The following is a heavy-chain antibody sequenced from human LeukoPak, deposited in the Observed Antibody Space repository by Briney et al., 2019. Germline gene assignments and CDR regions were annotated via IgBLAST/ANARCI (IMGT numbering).Heavy chain of an antibody. Sequence: SETLSLTCTVSRGSVSSSTYYWSWVRQPPGKGLEWIASIYYTGSTYYNPSLKSRVTISLDMSKNEFSLTMTSVTAADTAVYFCTAEKNGSPHYWGQGTQVTVSS. CDR2: IYYTGST. V-gene: IGHV4-39*07. CDR1: RGSVSSSTYY. J-gene: IGHJ4*02. D-gene: IGHD2-8*01. CDR3: TAEKNGSPHY.